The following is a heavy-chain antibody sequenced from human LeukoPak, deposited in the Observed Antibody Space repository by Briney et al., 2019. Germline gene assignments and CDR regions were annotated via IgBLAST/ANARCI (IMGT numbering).Heavy chain of an antibody. CDR2: IYYSGRT. J-gene: IGHJ3*01. D-gene: IGHD3-10*01. CDR3: AKESGRGTFDV. CDR1: GGSMSSGDYY. V-gene: IGHV4-30-4*08. Sequence: SETLSLTCTVSGGSMSSGDYYWSWIRQSPGRGLEWLGYIYYSGRTHYNPSLKSRVTVSVDTSKNQFSLRLTSVTAADTAVYYCAKESGRGTFDVWGQGTMVTVSS.